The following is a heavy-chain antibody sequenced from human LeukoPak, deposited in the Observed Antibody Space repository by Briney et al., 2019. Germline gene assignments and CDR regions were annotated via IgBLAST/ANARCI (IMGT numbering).Heavy chain of an antibody. D-gene: IGHD5-12*01. CDR1: GGSISSSSYY. Sequence: PSETLSLTCTVSGGSISSSSYYWGWIRQPPGKGLEWIGSIYYSGSTYYNPSLKSRVTISVDTSKNQFSLKLSSVTAEDTAVYYCASEVDNYFDYWGQGTLVTVSS. CDR3: ASEVDNYFDY. CDR2: IYYSGST. V-gene: IGHV4-39*01. J-gene: IGHJ4*02.